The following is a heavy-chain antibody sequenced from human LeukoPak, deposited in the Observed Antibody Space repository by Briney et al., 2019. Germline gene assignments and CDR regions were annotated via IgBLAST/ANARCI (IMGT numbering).Heavy chain of an antibody. V-gene: IGHV3-23*01. CDR1: GFSFNNYA. Sequence: GGSLRLSCAASGFSFNNYAMSWVRQAPGKGLQWVSAISTTGGSTYYADSVKGRFTISRDNSKDTLYLQMNSLRAEDTAVYYCAKDLMARLVGATTHLDSWGQGTLVTVSS. D-gene: IGHD1-26*01. J-gene: IGHJ4*02. CDR2: ISTTGGST. CDR3: AKDLMARLVGATTHLDS.